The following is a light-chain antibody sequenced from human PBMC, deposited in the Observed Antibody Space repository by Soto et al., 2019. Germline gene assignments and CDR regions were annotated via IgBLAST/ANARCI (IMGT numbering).Light chain of an antibody. V-gene: IGLV1-47*01. CDR2: RNN. J-gene: IGLJ2*01. CDR1: SSNIGSNF. CDR3: AAWDDNLSGVV. Sequence: QSVLTQPPSASGTPGQSVTLSCSGSSSNIGSNFVYWYQQLPGMAPKVLIYRNNQRPSGVPDRFSGSKSDTSGSLAISGLQSEDEADYYCAAWDDNLSGVVFGGGTQLTVL.